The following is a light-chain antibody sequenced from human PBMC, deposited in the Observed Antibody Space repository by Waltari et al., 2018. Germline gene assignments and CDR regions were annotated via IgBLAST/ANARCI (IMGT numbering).Light chain of an antibody. J-gene: IGLJ3*02. Sequence: QPVLTQSPSASGAPGQTVTISCSGGNSNVGSNSVDWYQQFPGAAPKLLIYINNERPSGVSDRFSGSKSGTSASLAISNLQSDDEADYYCAAWDDSLNGPVFGGGTKVTV. CDR3: AAWDDSLNGPV. CDR2: INN. CDR1: NSNVGSNS. V-gene: IGLV1-44*01.